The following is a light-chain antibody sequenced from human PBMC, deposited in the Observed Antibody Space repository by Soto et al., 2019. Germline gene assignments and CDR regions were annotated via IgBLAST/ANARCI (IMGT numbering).Light chain of an antibody. V-gene: IGLV2-23*02. J-gene: IGLJ3*02. CDR3: CSSVGGPIWV. CDR1: SSDVGGYNR. CDR2: EVS. Sequence: QSALTQPASVSGSPGQSITMSCTGTSSDVGGYNRVSWYQHHPGNAPTLMIYEVSKRPSGVSNRFSGSKSGNTASLTIAGLQAEDEADYYCCSSVGGPIWVFGGGTQLTVL.